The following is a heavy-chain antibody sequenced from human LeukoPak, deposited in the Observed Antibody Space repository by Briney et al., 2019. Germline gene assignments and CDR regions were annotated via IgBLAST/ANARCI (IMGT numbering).Heavy chain of an antibody. Sequence: SQTLSLTCAISGDSVSSNSAAWNWIRQSPSRGLEWLGRTYYRSKWYNDYAVSVKSRITINPDTSKDQFSLQLNSVTPEDTAVYYCARGVYYYDSSGYYYPREEIDYWGQGTLVTVSS. CDR2: TYYRSKWYN. D-gene: IGHD3-22*01. CDR3: ARGVYYYDSSGYYYPREEIDY. CDR1: GDSVSSNSAA. J-gene: IGHJ4*02. V-gene: IGHV6-1*01.